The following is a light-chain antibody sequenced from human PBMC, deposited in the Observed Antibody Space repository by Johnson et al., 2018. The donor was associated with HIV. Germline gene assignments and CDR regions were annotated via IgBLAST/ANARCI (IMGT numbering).Light chain of an antibody. CDR1: NSNIGNNY. V-gene: IGLV1-51*02. Sequence: QSVLTQPPSVSAAPGQKVTISCSGSNSNIGNNYVSWYQQLPGTAPKLLIYESDQRPSGIPDRFSGSKSGTSATLDITGLQTGDEAEYYCGTWDIGLSAGGVFGTGTKVTVL. CDR3: GTWDIGLSAGGV. J-gene: IGLJ1*01. CDR2: ESD.